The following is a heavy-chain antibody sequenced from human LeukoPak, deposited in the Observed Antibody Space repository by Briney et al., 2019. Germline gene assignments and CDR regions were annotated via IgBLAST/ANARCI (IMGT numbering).Heavy chain of an antibody. CDR1: RFTFSSYS. CDR3: ARGSGYDFDL. D-gene: IGHD5-12*01. J-gene: IGHJ4*02. CDR2: ISSSGSYI. V-gene: IGHV3-21*01. Sequence: AGGSLRLSCAASRFTFSSYSMNWVRQAPGMGLEWVSSISSSGSYIYYADSVKGRFTISRDNAKNSLYLQMNSLRGEDTAVYYCARGSGYDFDLWGQGTLVTVSS.